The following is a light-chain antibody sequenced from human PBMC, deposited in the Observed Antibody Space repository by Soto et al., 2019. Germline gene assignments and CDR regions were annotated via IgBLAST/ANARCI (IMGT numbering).Light chain of an antibody. CDR1: QSVSSSY. J-gene: IGKJ1*01. CDR3: QQYGSSPT. CDR2: DVS. Sequence: EIVLTQSPGTLSLSPGERATRSCRSSQSVSSSYLAWYQQKPGQAPRLLIYDVSSRATGIPDRFSGSGSGTDFTFTISRLEPEDFAVYYCQQYGSSPTFGQGTKVEIK. V-gene: IGKV3-20*01.